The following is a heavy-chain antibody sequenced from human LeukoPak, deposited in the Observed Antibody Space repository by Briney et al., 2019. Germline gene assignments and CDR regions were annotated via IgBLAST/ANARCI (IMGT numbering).Heavy chain of an antibody. Sequence: SETLSLTCAVCDESLSGYWWSWIRQPPGKGLEWIGEISHSGVTNYNPSFKTRVTLSRDTSNKQVSLIMTSVTAADTAMYFCARGRDYIWGMSGYWSQGNQVTVSS. V-gene: IGHV4-34*01. J-gene: IGHJ4*02. CDR3: ARGRDYIWGMSGY. CDR1: DESLSGYW. CDR2: ISHSGVT. D-gene: IGHD3-16*01.